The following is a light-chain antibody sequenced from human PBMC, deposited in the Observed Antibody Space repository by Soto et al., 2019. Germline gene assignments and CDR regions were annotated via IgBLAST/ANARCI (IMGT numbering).Light chain of an antibody. J-gene: IGKJ5*01. CDR3: QQYGSSPVP. V-gene: IGKV3-20*01. Sequence: EIVLTQSPGTLSLSPGERATLSCRASQSVSSSYLAWYQQKPGQAPRLLIYGASSRATGIPDRFSGSGSGTDFILTISRLEPEDFAVYYCQQYGSSPVPFGQGTRLELQ. CDR1: QSVSSSY. CDR2: GAS.